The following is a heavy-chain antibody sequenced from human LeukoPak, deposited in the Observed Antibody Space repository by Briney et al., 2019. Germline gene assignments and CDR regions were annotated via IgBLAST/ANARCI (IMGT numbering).Heavy chain of an antibody. CDR1: GGSISSGEYY. V-gene: IGHV4-30-4*01. CDR2: IYYSGST. Sequence: SQTLSLTCTVSGGSISSGEYYWSWIRQSPGKGLEWIGYIYYSGSTYYNPSLKSRVTISVDTSKNQFSLKLSSVTAADTAVYYCARDSGYSYGPFDCWGQGTLVTVSS. J-gene: IGHJ4*02. D-gene: IGHD5-18*01. CDR3: ARDSGYSYGPFDC.